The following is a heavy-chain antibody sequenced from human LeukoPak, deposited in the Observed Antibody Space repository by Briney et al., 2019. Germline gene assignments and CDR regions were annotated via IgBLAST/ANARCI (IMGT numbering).Heavy chain of an antibody. V-gene: IGHV3-23*01. D-gene: IGHD2-2*02. CDR3: ALPGGDIVVVPAAIGYFQH. CDR2: ISGSGGST. CDR1: GFTFSGYS. Sequence: GGSLRLSCAASGFTFSGYSMSWVRQAPGKGLEWVSAISGSGGSTYYADSVKGRFTISRDNSKNTLYLQMNSLRAEDTAVYYCALPGGDIVVVPAAIGYFQHWGQGTLVTVSS. J-gene: IGHJ1*01.